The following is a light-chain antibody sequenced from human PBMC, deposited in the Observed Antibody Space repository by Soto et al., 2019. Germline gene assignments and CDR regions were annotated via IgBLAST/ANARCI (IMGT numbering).Light chain of an antibody. CDR3: QSYDSSLSAVV. J-gene: IGLJ2*01. Sequence: QSVLTQPTSVSGAPGPRVTISCTGSSSHIGAGYDVHWYQQLPGTAPKLLIYVNNNRPSGVPDRFSGSKSGTSASLAITGLQAEDEADDYCQSYDSSLSAVVFGGGTKLTVL. V-gene: IGLV1-40*01. CDR2: VNN. CDR1: SSHIGAGYD.